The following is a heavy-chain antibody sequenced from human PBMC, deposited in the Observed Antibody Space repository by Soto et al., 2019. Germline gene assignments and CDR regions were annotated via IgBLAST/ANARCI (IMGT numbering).Heavy chain of an antibody. V-gene: IGHV4-30-4*01. CDR1: GGSISSGDHY. CDR2: IYYSGTT. J-gene: IGHJ4*02. D-gene: IGHD3-22*01. Sequence: SETLSLTCTVSGGSISSGDHYWSWVRQPPGKGLEWIAYIYYSGTTYYNPSLKSRVTMSVDTSKNQFSLNLSSVTAADTAVYYCATYYDSSGPTLDYWGQGTLVTVSS. CDR3: ATYYDSSGPTLDY.